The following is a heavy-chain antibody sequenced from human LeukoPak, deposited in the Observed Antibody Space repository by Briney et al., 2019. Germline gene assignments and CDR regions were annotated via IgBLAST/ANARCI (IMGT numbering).Heavy chain of an antibody. CDR1: GGSFSGYY. V-gene: IGHV4-34*01. D-gene: IGHD5-18*01. CDR3: ARGHLRTAMDY. Sequence: PSETQSLTCAVYGGSFSGYYWSSIRQPPGKGLEWIGGINHSGSTNYNPSLKSRVTISVDTSKNQFSLKLRSVTAADTAVYYCARGHLRTAMDYWGQGTLVTVSS. CDR2: INHSGST. J-gene: IGHJ4*02.